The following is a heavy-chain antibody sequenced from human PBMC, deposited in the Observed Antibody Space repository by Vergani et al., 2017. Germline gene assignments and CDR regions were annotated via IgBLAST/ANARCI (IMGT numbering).Heavy chain of an antibody. CDR3: ARCDYDFWSGYYNWFDP. CDR1: GGSISSGGYY. D-gene: IGHD3-3*01. J-gene: IGHJ5*02. CDR2: IYYSGST. V-gene: IGHV4-31*03. Sequence: QVQLQESGPGLVKPSQTLSLTCTVSGGSISSGGYYWSWFRQHPGKGLEWIGYIYYSGSTYYNPSLKSRVTISVDTSKNQFSLKLSSVTAADTAVYYCARCDYDFWSGYYNWFDPWGQGTLVTVSS.